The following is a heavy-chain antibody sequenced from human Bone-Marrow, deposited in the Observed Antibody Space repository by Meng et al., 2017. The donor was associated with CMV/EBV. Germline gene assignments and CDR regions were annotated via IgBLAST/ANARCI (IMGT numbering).Heavy chain of an antibody. V-gene: IGHV3-30-3*01. CDR2: ISYDGSNK. D-gene: IGHD3-22*01. J-gene: IGHJ4*02. CDR3: ARVDSSGYWASADY. Sequence: GGSLRLSCAASGFTFSSYAMHWARQAPGKGLEWVAVISYDGSNKYYADSVKGRFTISRDNSKNTLYLQMNSLRAEDTAVYYCARVDSSGYWASADYWGQGTLVTVSS. CDR1: GFTFSSYA.